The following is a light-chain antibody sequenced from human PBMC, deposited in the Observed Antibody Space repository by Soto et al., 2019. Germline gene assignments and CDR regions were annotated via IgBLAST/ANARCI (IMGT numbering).Light chain of an antibody. CDR1: QSISSSY. CDR2: GAS. J-gene: IGKJ2*01. Sequence: EIVLTQSPGTLSLSPGERATLSCRASQSISSSYLAWYQQKPGQAPRLLIYGASTRATGIPDRFSGSGSGRDFTLTISSLEPEDSAVYYCQQYGRSPYSFGQGTKLEIK. CDR3: QQYGRSPYS. V-gene: IGKV3-20*01.